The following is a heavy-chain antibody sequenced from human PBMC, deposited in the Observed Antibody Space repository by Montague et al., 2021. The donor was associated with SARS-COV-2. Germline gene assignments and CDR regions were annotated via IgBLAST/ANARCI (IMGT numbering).Heavy chain of an antibody. CDR2: IYYSGNT. J-gene: IGHJ3*02. D-gene: IGHD1-26*01. CDR1: GGSISSRSYY. CDR3: AREGAVVGARRTFDI. V-gene: IGHV4-39*07. Sequence: SETLSLTCTISGGSISSRSYYWGWIRQPPGKGLERIGGIYYSGNTYYNPSLKSRVTISVDPSKNQFSLKLTSVTAADTAVYFCAREGAVVGARRTFDIWGQGTMVTVSS.